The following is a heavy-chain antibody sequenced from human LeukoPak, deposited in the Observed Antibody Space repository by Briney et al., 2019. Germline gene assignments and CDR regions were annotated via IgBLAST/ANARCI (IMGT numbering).Heavy chain of an antibody. CDR1: GFIFSDYE. CDR2: ISSSGRTI. V-gene: IGHV3-48*03. Sequence: PGGSLRLSCAASGFIFSDYEMNWVRQAPGKGLEWVSYISSSGRTIFYADSVKGRFTISKDSATNPLYLQMDSLRAEDTAVYYWARDGGGHSNGNDAFDIWGQGTMGTVSS. D-gene: IGHD5-18*01. CDR3: ARDGGGHSNGNDAFDI. J-gene: IGHJ3*02.